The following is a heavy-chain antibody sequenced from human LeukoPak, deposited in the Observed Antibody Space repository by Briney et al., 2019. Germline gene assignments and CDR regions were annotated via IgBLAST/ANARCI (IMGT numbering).Heavy chain of an antibody. Sequence: GGSLRLSCAASGFTFSDYYMSWIRQAPGKGLEWVAVIWYDGSNKYYADSVKGRFTISRDNSKDTLYLQMNSLTAEDTAVYYCARAVGPFDYWGQGTLVTVSS. CDR2: IWYDGSNK. D-gene: IGHD1-26*01. J-gene: IGHJ4*02. CDR3: ARAVGPFDY. CDR1: GFTFSDYY. V-gene: IGHV3-33*08.